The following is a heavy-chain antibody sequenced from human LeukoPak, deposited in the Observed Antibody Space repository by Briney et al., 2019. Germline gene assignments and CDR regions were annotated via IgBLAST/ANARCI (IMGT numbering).Heavy chain of an antibody. CDR3: ARATPYYYDSSGTNWFDP. D-gene: IGHD3-22*01. CDR1: GYSISSGYY. V-gene: IGHV4-38-2*02. CDR2: IYHSGST. Sequence: SETLSLTCTVSGYSISSGYYWGWIRQPPGKGLEWIGSIYHSGSTYYNPSLKSRVTISVDTSKNQFSLKLSSVTAADTAVYYCARATPYYYDSSGTNWFDPWGQGTLVTVSS. J-gene: IGHJ5*02.